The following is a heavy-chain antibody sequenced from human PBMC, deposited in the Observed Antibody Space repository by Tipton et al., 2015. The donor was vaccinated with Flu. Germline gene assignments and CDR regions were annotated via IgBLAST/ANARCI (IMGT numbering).Heavy chain of an antibody. D-gene: IGHD1-26*01. CDR2: ISGSGGST. Sequence: SLRLSCTASGFPFSSYSMNWVRQVPGKGLEWVSVISGSGGSTYYADSVKGRFTISRDNSKTTLYLQMNSLRVEDTAVYYCAMDRVVGAAAGYYYYYYGMDVWGQGTTVTVSS. J-gene: IGHJ6*02. CDR1: GFPFSSYS. V-gene: IGHV3-23*01. CDR3: AMDRVVGAAAGYYYYYYGMDV.